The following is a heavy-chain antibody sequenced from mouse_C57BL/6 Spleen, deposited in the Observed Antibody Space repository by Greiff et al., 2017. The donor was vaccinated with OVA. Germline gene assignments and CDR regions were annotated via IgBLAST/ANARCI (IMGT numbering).Heavy chain of an antibody. V-gene: IGHV5-16*01. D-gene: IGHD1-1*01. J-gene: IGHJ1*03. CDR2: INYDGSST. CDR1: GFTFSDYY. Sequence: EVKLMESEGGLVQPGSSMKLSCTASGFTFSDYYMAWVRQVPEKGLEWVANINYDGSSTYYLDSLKSRFIISRDNAKNILYLQMSSLKSEDTATYYCARAFTTVVAHWYFDVWGTGTTVTVSS. CDR3: ARAFTTVVAHWYFDV.